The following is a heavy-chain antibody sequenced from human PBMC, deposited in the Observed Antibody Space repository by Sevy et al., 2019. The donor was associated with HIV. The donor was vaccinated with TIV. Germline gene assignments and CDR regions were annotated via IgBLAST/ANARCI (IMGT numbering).Heavy chain of an antibody. D-gene: IGHD2-21*01. Sequence: SETLSLTCTVSGVSISSADYYWNWIRQPPGKGLEWIGYISSTGSTSYNPSLRSLHSISINTSKSHFSLRLSSVNAADTAVYYCVSVSRGEHLYYFDSWGQGTLVTVSS. J-gene: IGHJ4*02. CDR1: GVSISSADYY. CDR2: ISSTGST. CDR3: VSVSRGEHLYYFDS. V-gene: IGHV4-30-4*02.